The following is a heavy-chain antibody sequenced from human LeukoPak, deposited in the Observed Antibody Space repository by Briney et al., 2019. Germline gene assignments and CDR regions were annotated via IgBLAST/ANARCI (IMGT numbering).Heavy chain of an antibody. CDR2: ISWNSGSI. CDR1: GFTFSSYW. CDR3: AKEELRYFDL. Sequence: GGSLRLSCAASGFTFSSYWMSWVRQAPGKGLEWVSGISWNSGSIGYADSVKGRFTISRDNAKNSLYLQMNSLRAEDMALYYCAKEELRYFDLWGRGTLVTVSS. J-gene: IGHJ2*01. V-gene: IGHV3-9*03. D-gene: IGHD3-10*01.